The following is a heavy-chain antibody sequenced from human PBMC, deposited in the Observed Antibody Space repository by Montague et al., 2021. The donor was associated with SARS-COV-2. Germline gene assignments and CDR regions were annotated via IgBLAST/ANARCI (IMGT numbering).Heavy chain of an antibody. J-gene: IGHJ6*02. CDR3: ARGLPVTTLFYYFGMDV. CDR2: INHYGST. CDR1: GGSISSSNW. D-gene: IGHD4-11*01. V-gene: IGHV4-4*02. Sequence: SETLSLTCAVSGGSISSSNWWSWVRQPPGKGLEWIGEINHYGSTNYNPSLKSRVTMSVDTSKNQFSLKLSSVTAADTAVYYCARGLPVTTLFYYFGMDVWGQGTTVTVSS.